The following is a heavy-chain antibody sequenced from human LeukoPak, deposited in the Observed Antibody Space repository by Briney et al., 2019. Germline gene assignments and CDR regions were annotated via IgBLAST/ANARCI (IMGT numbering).Heavy chain of an antibody. J-gene: IGHJ3*02. V-gene: IGHV3-23*01. CDR1: QFNFNKFG. Sequence: GGSLRLSCATSQFNFNKFGMTWVRQAPGKGLEWVSSISVNGGSTQYADSVQGRFAISRDNSKNTLYLQMNSLRVEDTAVYFCAKDPNGDYIGTFDIWGQGTMVTVSS. CDR2: ISVNGGST. D-gene: IGHD4-17*01. CDR3: AKDPNGDYIGTFDI.